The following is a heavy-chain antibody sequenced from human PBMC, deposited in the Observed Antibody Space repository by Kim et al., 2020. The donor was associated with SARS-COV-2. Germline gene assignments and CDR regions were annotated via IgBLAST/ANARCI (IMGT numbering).Heavy chain of an antibody. CDR1: GGTFSSYT. D-gene: IGHD3-10*01. V-gene: IGHV1-69*04. CDR2: IIPILGIA. Sequence: SVKVSCKASGGTFSSYTISWVRQAPGQGLEWMGRIIPILGIANYAQKFQGRVTITADKSTSTAYMELSSLRSEDTAVYYCARDWAYGSGSDYWGQGTLVTVSS. CDR3: ARDWAYGSGSDY. J-gene: IGHJ4*02.